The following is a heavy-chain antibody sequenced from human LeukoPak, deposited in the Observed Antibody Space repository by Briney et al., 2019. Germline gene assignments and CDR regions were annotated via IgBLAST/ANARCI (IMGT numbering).Heavy chain of an antibody. D-gene: IGHD6-19*01. CDR1: GYTFTGYY. CDR3: ATPDSSGSDY. Sequence: WASVKVSCKASGYTFTGYYMHWVRQAPGKGLEWVSYISSSSSTIYYADSVKGRFTISRDNAKNSLYLQMNSLRAEDTAVYYCATPDSSGSDYWGQGTLVTASS. J-gene: IGHJ4*02. V-gene: IGHV3-48*01. CDR2: ISSSSSTI.